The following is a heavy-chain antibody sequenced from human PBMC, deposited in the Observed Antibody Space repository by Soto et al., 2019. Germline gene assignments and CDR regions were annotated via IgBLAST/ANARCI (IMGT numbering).Heavy chain of an antibody. CDR1: GFDFGDYY. CDR3: VRPYYTSSWFPFDR. V-gene: IGHV3-11*01. CDR2: IDSDDGTT. Sequence: QVQLVESGGGLVKPGGSLRLSCTASGFDFGDYYMSWIRQAPGKGLEGVSYIDSDDGTTYYTDSVKSRFTISRDNAKNSLYLQMNSLRVEDTALYYCVRPYYTSSWFPFDRWGQGTLVTVSS. D-gene: IGHD3-3*01. J-gene: IGHJ4*02.